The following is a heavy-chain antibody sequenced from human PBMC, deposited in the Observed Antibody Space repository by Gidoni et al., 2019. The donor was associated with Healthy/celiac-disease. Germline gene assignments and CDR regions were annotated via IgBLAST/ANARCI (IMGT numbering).Heavy chain of an antibody. CDR3: ASGLLWLGPYFDY. CDR1: GGSISSYY. V-gene: IGHV4-59*01. D-gene: IGHD6-19*01. Sequence: QVQLQESGPGLVKPSETLSLTCTASGGSISSYYWSWLRQRPGKGLEWIGYIYYSGSTNYNPTLKSRVTISVDTSKKQFALKLSSVTAADTAVYYCASGLLWLGPYFDYWGQGTLVTVSS. CDR2: IYYSGST. J-gene: IGHJ4*02.